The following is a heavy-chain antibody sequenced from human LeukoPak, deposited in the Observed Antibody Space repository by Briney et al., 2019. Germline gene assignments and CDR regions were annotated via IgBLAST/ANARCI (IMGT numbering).Heavy chain of an antibody. Sequence: PSETLSLTCTVSDGSISGFYWSWIRQPPGKGLEWIGYIYNSGSTKYNPSLKSRVTMSIDTSKNQFSLRLSSVTAADTAVYYCARGGDGSSWYLDKGWFDPWGQGTLVTVSS. CDR1: DGSISGFY. CDR3: ARGGDGSSWYLDKGWFDP. V-gene: IGHV4-59*01. D-gene: IGHD6-13*01. CDR2: IYNSGST. J-gene: IGHJ5*02.